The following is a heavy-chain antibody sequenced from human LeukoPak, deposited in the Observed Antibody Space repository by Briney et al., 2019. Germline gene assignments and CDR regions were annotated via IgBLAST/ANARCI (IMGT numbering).Heavy chain of an antibody. Sequence: GGSLRLSCAASGFTFSSYWMHWVRQAPGKGLVWVSRINTDGSSTSYADSVKGRFTISKDNAKNTLYLQMNSLRAEDTAVYYCARALGITGTTYSYWGQGTLVTVSS. CDR2: INTDGSST. CDR3: ARALGITGTTYSY. D-gene: IGHD1-7*01. J-gene: IGHJ4*02. V-gene: IGHV3-74*01. CDR1: GFTFSSYW.